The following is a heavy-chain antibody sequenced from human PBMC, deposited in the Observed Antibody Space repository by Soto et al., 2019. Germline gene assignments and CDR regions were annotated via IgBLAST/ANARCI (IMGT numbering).Heavy chain of an antibody. V-gene: IGHV3-33*01. CDR2: IWYDGSNK. D-gene: IGHD3-10*01. CDR1: GFTFSSHG. Sequence: QVQLVESGGGVVQPGRSLRLSCAASGFTFSSHGMHWVRQAPGKGLEWVALIWYDGSNKYYADSVKGRFTISRDNSKNTVYLQMNRLRAEDTAVYYCARGSGSYLLEYWGLGTLVTVSS. J-gene: IGHJ4*02. CDR3: ARGSGSYLLEY.